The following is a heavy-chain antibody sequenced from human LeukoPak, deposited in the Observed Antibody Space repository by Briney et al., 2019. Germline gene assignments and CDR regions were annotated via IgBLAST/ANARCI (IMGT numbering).Heavy chain of an antibody. V-gene: IGHV4-39*01. CDR1: GGSISSSSYY. CDR3: ARPASDPGNAFDI. CDR2: IYYSGST. D-gene: IGHD3-10*01. Sequence: SETLSLTCTVSGGSISSSSYYWGWIRQPPGKGLEWIGSIYYSGSTYYNPSLKSRVTISVDTSKNQFSLKLSSVTAADTAVYYCARPASDPGNAFDIWGQGTMVTVSS. J-gene: IGHJ3*02.